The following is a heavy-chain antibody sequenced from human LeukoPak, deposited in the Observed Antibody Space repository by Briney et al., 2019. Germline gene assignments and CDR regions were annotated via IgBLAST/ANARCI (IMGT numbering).Heavy chain of an antibody. Sequence: GASVKVSCKASGYTFTSYGISWVRQAPGQGLEWMGWISAYNGNTNYAQKLQGRVTMTTDTSTSTAYMELRSLRSGDTAVYYCARGPPTIFGVVIRVYWGQGTLVTVSS. J-gene: IGHJ4*02. CDR1: GYTFTSYG. CDR2: ISAYNGNT. D-gene: IGHD3-3*01. V-gene: IGHV1-18*01. CDR3: ARGPPTIFGVVIRVY.